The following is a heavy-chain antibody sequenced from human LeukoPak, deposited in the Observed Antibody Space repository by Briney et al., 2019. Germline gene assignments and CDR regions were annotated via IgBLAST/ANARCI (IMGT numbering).Heavy chain of an antibody. D-gene: IGHD6-13*01. CDR3: THSSSWLYYFDY. J-gene: IGHJ4*02. Sequence: PGGSLRLSCAASGFTLSGSAMHWVRQASGKGLEWVGRIRSKANSYATAYAASVKGRFTISRDDSKNTAYLQMNSLKTEDTAVYYCTHSSSWLYYFDYWGQGTLVTVSS. V-gene: IGHV3-73*01. CDR1: GFTLSGSA. CDR2: IRSKANSYAT.